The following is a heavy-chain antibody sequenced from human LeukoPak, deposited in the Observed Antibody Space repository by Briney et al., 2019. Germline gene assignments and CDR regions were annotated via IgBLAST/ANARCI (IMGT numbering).Heavy chain of an antibody. CDR3: ARDSALRYWPGGYNWFDP. J-gene: IGHJ5*02. V-gene: IGHV4-38-2*02. Sequence: SETLSLTCTVSGYSISSGYYWGWIRQPPGKGLEWIGSIYHSGSTYYNPSLKSRVTISVDTSKNQFSLKLSSVTAADTAVYYCARDSALRYWPGGYNWFDPWGQGTLVTVSS. CDR1: GYSISSGYY. D-gene: IGHD3-9*01. CDR2: IYHSGST.